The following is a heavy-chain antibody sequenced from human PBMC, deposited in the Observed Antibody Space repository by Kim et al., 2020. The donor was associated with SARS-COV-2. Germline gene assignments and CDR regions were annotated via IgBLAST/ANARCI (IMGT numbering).Heavy chain of an antibody. Sequence: SGPTLVNPTQTLTLTCTFSGFSLSTSGVGVGWIRQPPGKALEWLALIYWDDDKRYSPSLKSRVTITKDTSKNQVVLTMTNMDPVDTATYYCPHRPIAAAAPSDAFDIWGQGTMVTVSS. CDR3: PHRPIAAAAPSDAFDI. D-gene: IGHD6-13*01. V-gene: IGHV2-5*02. CDR1: GFSLSTSGVG. CDR2: IYWDDDK. J-gene: IGHJ3*02.